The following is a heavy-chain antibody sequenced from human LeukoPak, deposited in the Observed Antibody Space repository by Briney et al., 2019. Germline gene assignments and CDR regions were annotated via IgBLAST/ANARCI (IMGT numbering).Heavy chain of an antibody. D-gene: IGHD3-22*01. Sequence: ASVKVSCKASGGTFSSYAISWVRQAPGQGLEWMGIINPSGGSTSYAQKFQGGVTMTRDTSTSTVYMELSSLRSEDTAVYYCARGGSVIVVVIDFDYWGQGTLVTVSS. CDR1: GGTFSSYA. CDR3: ARGGSVIVVVIDFDY. V-gene: IGHV1-46*01. J-gene: IGHJ4*02. CDR2: INPSGGST.